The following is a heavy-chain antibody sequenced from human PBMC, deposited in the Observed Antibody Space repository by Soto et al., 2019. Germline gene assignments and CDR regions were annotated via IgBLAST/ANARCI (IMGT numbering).Heavy chain of an antibody. J-gene: IGHJ4*02. CDR1: GVTFNTFA. CDR3: VRAAKRYFDY. V-gene: IGHV1-69*06. CDR2: IIPVLGPA. Sequence: QVQLVQSGAEVKKPGSSVKVSCKASGVTFNTFAISWVRQAPGQGLEWMGGIIPVLGPAFYAQKFQGRVTGTADRSTSTAYLELSSLRSEDTAVYFCVRAAKRYFDYWGQGTLVTVSS.